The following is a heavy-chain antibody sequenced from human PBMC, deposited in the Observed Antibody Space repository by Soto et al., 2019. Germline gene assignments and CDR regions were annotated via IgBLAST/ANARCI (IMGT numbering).Heavy chain of an antibody. V-gene: IGHV1-69*13. J-gene: IGHJ6*02. CDR3: ARDRGLGVRATVTPLDSGYGMDV. D-gene: IGHD4-17*01. Sequence: ASVKVSCKASGGTFSSYAISWVRQAPGQGLEWMGGIIPIFGTANYAQKFQGRVTITADESTSTAYMELSSLRSEDTAVYYCARDRGLGVRATVTPLDSGYGMDVWGQGTTVTVSS. CDR2: IIPIFGTA. CDR1: GGTFSSYA.